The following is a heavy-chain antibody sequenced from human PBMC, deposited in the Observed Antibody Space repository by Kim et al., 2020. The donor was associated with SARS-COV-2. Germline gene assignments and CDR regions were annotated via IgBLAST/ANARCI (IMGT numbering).Heavy chain of an antibody. CDR2: INAGNGNT. D-gene: IGHD6-19*01. V-gene: IGHV1-3*01. J-gene: IGHJ6*02. CDR3: ARELAGYGMDV. CDR1: GYTFTSYA. Sequence: ASVKVSCKPSGYTFTSYAMHWVRQAPGQRLEWMGWINAGNGNTKYSQKFQGRVTITRDTSASTAYMELSSLRSEDTAVYYCARELAGYGMDVWGQGTTVTVSS.